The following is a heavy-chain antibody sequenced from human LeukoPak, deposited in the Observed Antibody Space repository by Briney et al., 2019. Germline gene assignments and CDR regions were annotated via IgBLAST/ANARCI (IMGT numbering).Heavy chain of an antibody. V-gene: IGHV4-59*01. CDR2: IYYSGST. CDR3: ARAPREYYYDSSGYYDY. CDR1: GGSISSYY. Sequence: SETLSLTCTVSGGSISSYYWSWIRQPPGKGLEWIGYIYYSGSTNYNPSLKTQVTTSVDTSNNQFTLKLTSLTPAAPPLYYCARAPREYYYDSSGYYDYWGQGTLVTVSS. D-gene: IGHD3-22*01. J-gene: IGHJ4*02.